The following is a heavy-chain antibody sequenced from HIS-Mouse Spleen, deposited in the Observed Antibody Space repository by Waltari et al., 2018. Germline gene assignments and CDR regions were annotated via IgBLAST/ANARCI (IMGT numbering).Heavy chain of an antibody. CDR1: GCSISSSSYY. J-gene: IGHJ2*01. CDR2: YYYSEST. Sequence: QLQLQESGPGLVKPSETLSLTCTVSGCSISSSSYYWDWIRQPAGKGLERIGRYYYSESTYYHPALEGRVPRTVDSSKHQFTREAGSVTAAVMAVESCAGEIPYRSRWDGWYFDLWGRGTLVTVSS. V-gene: IGHV4-39*07. CDR3: AGEIPYRSRWDGWYFDL. D-gene: IGHD6-13*01.